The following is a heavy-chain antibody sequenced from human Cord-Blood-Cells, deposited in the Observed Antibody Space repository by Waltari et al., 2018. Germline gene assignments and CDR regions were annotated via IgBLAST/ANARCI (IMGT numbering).Heavy chain of an antibody. CDR1: GGTFSSYA. CDR2: IIPVFDTA. CDR3: ARGGNPRYWYFDL. Sequence: QVQLVQSGAEVKKPGSSVKVSCKASGGTFSSYAISWVRQAPGQGLGWKGGIIPVFDTANYAKKFQGRVTITADEATSTAYMELSSLRSEDRAVYYCARGGNPRYWYFDLWGRGTLVTVSS. V-gene: IGHV1-69*01. D-gene: IGHD3-16*01. J-gene: IGHJ2*01.